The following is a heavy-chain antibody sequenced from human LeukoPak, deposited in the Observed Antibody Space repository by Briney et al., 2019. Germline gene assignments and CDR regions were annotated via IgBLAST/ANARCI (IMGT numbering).Heavy chain of an antibody. D-gene: IGHD3-22*01. CDR2: IYYSGST. CDR1: GGSISSYY. Sequence: PSETLSLTCTVSGGSISSYYWSWIRQPPGKGLEWIGYIYYSGSTNYNPSLKSRVTISVDTSKNQFSLKLSSVTAADTAVYYCARVRGMIVVNWGQGTLVTVSS. V-gene: IGHV4-59*01. J-gene: IGHJ4*02. CDR3: ARVRGMIVVN.